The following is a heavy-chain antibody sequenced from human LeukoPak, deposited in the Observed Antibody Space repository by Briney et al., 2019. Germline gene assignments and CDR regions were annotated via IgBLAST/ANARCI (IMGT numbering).Heavy chain of an antibody. Sequence: GGSLRLSCATSGFTFTDYWMHWVRQTPEKGLVWVSRVSYDGSSTNYADSVKGRFTISRDNAKNTLYLQMNSLRAEDTAVYYCSREATGRGNNYMDVWGQGTTVTVSS. CDR2: VSYDGSST. J-gene: IGHJ6*03. CDR1: GFTFTDYW. D-gene: IGHD3-10*01. V-gene: IGHV3-74*01. CDR3: SREATGRGNNYMDV.